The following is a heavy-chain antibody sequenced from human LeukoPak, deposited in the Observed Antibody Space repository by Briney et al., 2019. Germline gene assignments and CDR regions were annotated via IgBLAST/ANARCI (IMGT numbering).Heavy chain of an antibody. CDR2: INTNTGNP. D-gene: IGHD5-18*01. CDR3: GRDPRLGIRGYTYGYIEY. Sequence: GASVKVSCKASGYTFTNYPINWVRQAPGQGLEWMGWINTNTGNPTYAQGFTGRFVFSLDTSVSTAYLQISGLTADDTAVYFCGRDPRLGIRGYTYGYIEYWGQGTLVTVSS. J-gene: IGHJ4*02. CDR1: GYTFTNYP. V-gene: IGHV7-4-1*02.